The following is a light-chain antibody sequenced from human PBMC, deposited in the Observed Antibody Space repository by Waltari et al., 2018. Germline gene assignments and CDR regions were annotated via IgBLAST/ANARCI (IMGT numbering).Light chain of an antibody. CDR3: SSYISSSTLEL. J-gene: IGLJ2*01. CDR2: DVS. Sequence: QSALTQPASVSGSPGQSITISCTGTSSDVGGYNYVSWYQQHPGNAPKPMIYDVSKRPSGVSNRFSGSKSGNTASLTISGLQAEDEADYYCSSYISSSTLELFGGGTSLTVL. V-gene: IGLV2-14*03. CDR1: SSDVGGYNY.